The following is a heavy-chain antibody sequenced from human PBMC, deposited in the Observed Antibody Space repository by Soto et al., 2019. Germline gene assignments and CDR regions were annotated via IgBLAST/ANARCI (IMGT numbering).Heavy chain of an antibody. V-gene: IGHV1-46*03. D-gene: IGHD5-18*01. J-gene: IGHJ5*02. Sequence: ASVKVSCKASGYTFTSYYTHWVRQAPGQGLEWMGIINPSGGSTSYAQKFQGRVTMTRDTSTSTVYMELSSLRSEDTAVYYCARVYPSDTRYGYVGNNWFDPWGQGTLVTVSS. CDR1: GYTFTSYY. CDR3: ARVYPSDTRYGYVGNNWFDP. CDR2: INPSGGST.